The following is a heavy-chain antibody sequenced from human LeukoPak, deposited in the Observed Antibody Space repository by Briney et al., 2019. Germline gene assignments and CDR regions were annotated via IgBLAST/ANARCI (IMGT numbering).Heavy chain of an antibody. CDR3: ARAPYDFWSGYYGGLYFDY. CDR1: GGSISSSNW. V-gene: IGHV4-4*02. J-gene: IGHJ4*02. Sequence: SGTLSLTCAVSGGSISSSNWWSWVRPPPGKGLEWIGEIYHSGSTNYNPSLKSRVTISVDKSKNQFSLKLSSVTAADTAVYYCARAPYDFWSGYYGGLYFDYWGQGTLVTVSS. CDR2: IYHSGST. D-gene: IGHD3-3*01.